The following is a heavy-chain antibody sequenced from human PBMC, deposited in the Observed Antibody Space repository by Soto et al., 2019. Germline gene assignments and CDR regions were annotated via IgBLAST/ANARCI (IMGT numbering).Heavy chain of an antibody. Sequence: SEGLSHTCTVSGGFIGSYYWGWFRQPPGKGLEWIRYIYYSGSTNYNPSLKSRVTISVETSKNQFSLKLSSVTAADTAVYYCAVCIVGATQFDYWGQGTLVTVSS. CDR1: GGFIGSYY. D-gene: IGHD1-26*01. CDR3: AVCIVGATQFDY. J-gene: IGHJ4*02. V-gene: IGHV4-59*01. CDR2: IYYSGST.